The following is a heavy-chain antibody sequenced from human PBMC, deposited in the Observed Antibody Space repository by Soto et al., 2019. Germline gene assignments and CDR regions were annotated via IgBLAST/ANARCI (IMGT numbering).Heavy chain of an antibody. CDR3: ARDIEEQLASYYYYSGMDV. CDR1: GYTLTSYA. J-gene: IGHJ6*02. Sequence: APAEASCKASGYTLTSYAMRWVRQAPGQRLEWMGWINAGNGNTKYSQKFQGRVTITRDTSASTAYMELSSLRSEDTAVYYCARDIEEQLASYYYYSGMDVWGQGTTVTVSS. V-gene: IGHV1-3*01. D-gene: IGHD6-6*01. CDR2: INAGNGNT.